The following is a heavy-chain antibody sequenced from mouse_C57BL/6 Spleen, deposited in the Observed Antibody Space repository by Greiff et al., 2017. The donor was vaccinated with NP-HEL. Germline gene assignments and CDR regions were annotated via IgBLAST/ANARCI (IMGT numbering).Heavy chain of an antibody. CDR2: ISDGGSYT. CDR3: AREGYYYGSSKAWFAY. Sequence: EVQRVESGGGLVKPGGSLKLSCAASGFTFSSYAMSWVRQTPEKRLEWVATISDGGSYTYYPDNVKGRFTISRDNAKNNLYLQMSHLKSEDTAMYYCAREGYYYGSSKAWFAYWGQGTLVTVSA. D-gene: IGHD1-1*01. V-gene: IGHV5-4*01. J-gene: IGHJ3*01. CDR1: GFTFSSYA.